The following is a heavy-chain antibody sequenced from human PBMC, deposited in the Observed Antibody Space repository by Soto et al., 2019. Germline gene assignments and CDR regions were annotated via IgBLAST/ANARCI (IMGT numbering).Heavy chain of an antibody. J-gene: IGHJ1*01. D-gene: IGHD1-26*01. V-gene: IGHV4-39*02. CDR1: GGSLSSRSNY. CDR3: AREGPPIRAHNPSEFFQQ. CDR2: VYYTGGT. Sequence: QLQLQESGPGLVKPSETLSLTCTVSGGSLSSRSNYWGWVRRPPGKGLEWIGSVYYTGGTYYNPSLKSRVAISIDMSKNQCSLELSFVTAADTAVYYCAREGPPIRAHNPSEFFQQWGQGTLVTVSS.